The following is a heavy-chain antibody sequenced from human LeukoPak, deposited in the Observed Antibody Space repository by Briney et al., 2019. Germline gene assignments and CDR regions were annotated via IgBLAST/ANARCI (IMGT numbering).Heavy chain of an antibody. D-gene: IGHD6-13*01. J-gene: IGHJ4*02. Sequence: PSGTLSLTCTVSSDSIGNSYWSWIRQPPGKGLEWIGHIYSSGSTNYNPSLESRVTISVDTSKNQFSLKLSSVTAADTAVYYCARRSSSWSFDYWGQGTLVTVSS. CDR3: ARRSSSWSFDY. V-gene: IGHV4-59*08. CDR2: IYSSGST. CDR1: SDSIGNSY.